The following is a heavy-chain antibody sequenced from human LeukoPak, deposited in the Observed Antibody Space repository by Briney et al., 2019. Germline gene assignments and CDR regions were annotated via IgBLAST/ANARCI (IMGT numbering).Heavy chain of an antibody. V-gene: IGHV4-31*03. J-gene: IGHJ4*01. CDR3: ARGKHYYDGSDYRRGHFDY. Sequence: PSETLSLTCTVSGGSISIGGYFWSWIRQHPGKGLEWIGYIYYSGSTYYNPSLKSRVAMSVDTSKNQFSLKLNSVTAADTAVYYCARGKHYYDGSDYRRGHFDYWGQGTLVTVSS. CDR2: IYYSGST. D-gene: IGHD3-22*01. CDR1: GGSISIGGYF.